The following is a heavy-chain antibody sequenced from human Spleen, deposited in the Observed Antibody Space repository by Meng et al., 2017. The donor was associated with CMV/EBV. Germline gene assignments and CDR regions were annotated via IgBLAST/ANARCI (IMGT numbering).Heavy chain of an antibody. D-gene: IGHD5-12*01. CDR1: GLTVSDNY. J-gene: IGHJ4*02. Sequence: GESLKISCAASGLTVSDNYMNWVRQAPGKGLEWVSVIYDVGSTYYADSVKGRFTISRDNSKNTVYLQMNSLRTEDTALYYCARDNRPYSGYDFGDFDYWGQGTLVTVSS. CDR2: IYDVGST. V-gene: IGHV3-66*02. CDR3: ARDNRPYSGYDFGDFDY.